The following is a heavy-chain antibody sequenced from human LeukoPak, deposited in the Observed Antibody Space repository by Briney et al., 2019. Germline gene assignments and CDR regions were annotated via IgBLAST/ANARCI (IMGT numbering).Heavy chain of an antibody. CDR1: GFTFSGSA. CDR3: TRHQSEAV. J-gene: IGHJ6*04. Sequence: PGGSLRLSCAASGFTFSGSAMHWVRQASGKGLEWVGRIKSKANSYATAYAASVKGRFTISRDDSKNTAYLQMNSLKTEDTAVYYCTRHQSEAVWGKGTTVTVSS. V-gene: IGHV3-73*01. CDR2: IKSKANSYAT.